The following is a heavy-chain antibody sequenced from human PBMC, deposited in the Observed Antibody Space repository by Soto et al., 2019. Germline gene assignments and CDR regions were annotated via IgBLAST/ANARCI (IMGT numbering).Heavy chain of an antibody. CDR3: AYRQEYRSNWDSGWFDP. V-gene: IGHV2-5*02. Sequence: QITLKESGPTLVEPTQTLTLTCAFSGFSLTTSGVGVGWIRQPPGKALEWLAFMYWDDDKRYSPSLKTRLTSIKDTTINQVVLIMTNMDPVDTATYYGAYRQEYRSNWDSGWFDPWGQGTLDTVSS. CDR1: GFSLTTSGVG. CDR2: MYWDDDK. J-gene: IGHJ5*02. D-gene: IGHD6-13*01.